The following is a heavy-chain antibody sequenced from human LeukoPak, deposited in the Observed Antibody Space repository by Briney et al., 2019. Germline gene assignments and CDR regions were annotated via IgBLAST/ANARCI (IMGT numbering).Heavy chain of an antibody. J-gene: IGHJ4*02. CDR2: IRYDGSNK. D-gene: IGHD2-2*01. CDR3: AKSALYQLPTLGY. V-gene: IGHV3-30*02. Sequence: GGSLRLSCAASGFTFSSDGMHWVRQAPGKGLEWVAFIRYDGSNKYYADSVKGRFTISRDNSKNTLHLQMNSLRAEDTAVYYCAKSALYQLPTLGYWGQGTLVTVSS. CDR1: GFTFSSDG.